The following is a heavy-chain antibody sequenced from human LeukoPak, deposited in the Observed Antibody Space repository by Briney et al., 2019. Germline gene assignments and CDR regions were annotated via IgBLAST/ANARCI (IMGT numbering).Heavy chain of an antibody. CDR1: GGTFSSYA. D-gene: IGHD6-19*01. CDR3: ASSYSSGRVDY. CDR2: IIPIFGTA. V-gene: IGHV1-69*05. Sequence: VASVKVSCKASGGTFSSYAISWVRQAPGQGLECMGGIIPIFGTANYAQKFHGRVTITTDESTSTAYMELCSLRSEDTAVYYCASSYSSGRVDYRGQGTLVTVSS. J-gene: IGHJ4*02.